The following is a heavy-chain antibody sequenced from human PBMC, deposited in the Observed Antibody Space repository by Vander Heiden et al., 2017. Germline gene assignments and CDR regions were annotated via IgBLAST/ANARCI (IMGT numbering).Heavy chain of an antibody. CDR3: AREVVTATLNWFDP. Sequence: QVQLQESGPGLVKASETLSLTCTVSGASVSSNDYYWGWIRQPPGKGLEWIGYIYFSGTTNYNPSLKSRVTMSVDTSKNQFSLNLTSVTAADTAVYYCAREVVTATLNWFDPWGQGTLVTVSS. CDR2: IYFSGTT. CDR1: GASVSSNDYY. D-gene: IGHD2-21*02. V-gene: IGHV4-61*08. J-gene: IGHJ5*02.